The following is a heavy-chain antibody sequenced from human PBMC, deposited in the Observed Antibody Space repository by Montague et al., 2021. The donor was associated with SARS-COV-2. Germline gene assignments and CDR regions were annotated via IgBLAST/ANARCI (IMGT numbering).Heavy chain of an antibody. CDR2: INHSGST. V-gene: IGHV4-34*01. Sequence: SETLSLTCAVYGGSFSGYYWSWIRQPPGKGLEWNGEINHSGSTNYNQSLKSRVTISVDTSKNQFSLKLSSVTAAGTAVYYCARVRAVPAAMRIFSLGRSYYGMDVWGQGTTVTVSS. J-gene: IGHJ6*02. CDR1: GGSFSGYY. CDR3: ARVRAVPAAMRIFSLGRSYYGMDV. D-gene: IGHD2-2*01.